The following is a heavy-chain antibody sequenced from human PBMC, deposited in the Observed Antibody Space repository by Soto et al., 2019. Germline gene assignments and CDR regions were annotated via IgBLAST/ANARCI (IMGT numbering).Heavy chain of an antibody. V-gene: IGHV3-11*06. Sequence: PGGSLRLSCAASGFTFSDYYMSWIRQAPGKGLEWVSFISSSGDSTKYADSVKGRFTISRDNSKNSLYLQMNSLRAEDTAVYYCARDGRQYCSSTSCYSDYCGQGTLVTVSS. CDR2: ISSSGDST. J-gene: IGHJ4*02. D-gene: IGHD2-2*01. CDR3: ARDGRQYCSSTSCYSDY. CDR1: GFTFSDYY.